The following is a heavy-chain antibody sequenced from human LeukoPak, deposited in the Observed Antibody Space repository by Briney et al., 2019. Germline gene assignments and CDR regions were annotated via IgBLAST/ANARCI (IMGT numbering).Heavy chain of an antibody. V-gene: IGHV1-18*01. CDR2: ISTYNGNT. D-gene: IGHD1-26*01. CDR3: ARVSTSVHLDY. CDR1: GYTFISYG. Sequence: ASVKVSCKASGYTFISYGLNWVRQAPGQGLEWLGWISTYNGNTIYAQKLQGRVTMTTDTSTSTAYMELRSLRSDDTAVYYCARVSTSVHLDYWGQGTPVTVSS. J-gene: IGHJ4*02.